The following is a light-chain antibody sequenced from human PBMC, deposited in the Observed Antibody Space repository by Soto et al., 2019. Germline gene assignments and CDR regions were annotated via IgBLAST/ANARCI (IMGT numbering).Light chain of an antibody. CDR3: QQSYSTPQT. CDR2: AAS. CDR1: QSISSY. Sequence: DIQMTQSRASLFASVGDRVIITCRASQSISSYLNWYQQKPGKAPKLLIYAASSLQSGVPSRFSGSGSGTDITLTISSLQPEDFATYYGQQSYSTPQTFGQGTKVEIK. J-gene: IGKJ1*01. V-gene: IGKV1-39*01.